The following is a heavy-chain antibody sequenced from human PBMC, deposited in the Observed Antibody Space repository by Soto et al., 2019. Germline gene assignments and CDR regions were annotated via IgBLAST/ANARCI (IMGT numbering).Heavy chain of an antibody. D-gene: IGHD5-12*01. V-gene: IGHV3-53*01. Sequence: PGGSLRLSCAASGFTVSSNYMSWVRQAPGKGLEWVSVIYSGGSTYYADSVKGRFTISRDNSKNTLYLQMNSLRAEDTAVYYCARVWVATSNDAFDIWGQGTMVTVSS. J-gene: IGHJ3*02. CDR1: GFTVSSNY. CDR3: ARVWVATSNDAFDI. CDR2: IYSGGST.